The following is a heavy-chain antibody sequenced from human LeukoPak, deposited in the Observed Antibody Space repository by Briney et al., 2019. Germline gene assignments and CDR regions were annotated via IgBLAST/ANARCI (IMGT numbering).Heavy chain of an antibody. CDR1: GFTFSSYS. CDR3: ARDVRGQPLLENDN. V-gene: IGHV3-21*01. J-gene: IGHJ4*02. CDR2: NSSSSSYI. D-gene: IGHD2-21*02. Sequence: GGSLRLSCAASGFTFSSYSMNWVRQAPGRGLEWVSSNSSSSSYIYYADSVKGRFNVSRDNAKNSLYLQMNSLRAEDTAVYYCARDVRGQPLLENDNWGQGTLVTVSS.